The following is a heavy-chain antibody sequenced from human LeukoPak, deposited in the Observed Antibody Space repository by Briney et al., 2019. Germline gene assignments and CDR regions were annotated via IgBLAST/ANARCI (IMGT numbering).Heavy chain of an antibody. V-gene: IGHV3-74*01. D-gene: IGHD3-10*01. CDR1: GFTFSNHA. CDR2: INSGGSST. J-gene: IGHJ6*02. Sequence: GRSLRLSCVDSGFTFSNHAMHWVRQAPGKGLVWVSRINSGGSSTTYADSVKGRFTISRDNAKNTLYLQMNSLRAEDTAVYYCARDYGRSRDYGMDVWGQGTTVTVSS. CDR3: ARDYGRSRDYGMDV.